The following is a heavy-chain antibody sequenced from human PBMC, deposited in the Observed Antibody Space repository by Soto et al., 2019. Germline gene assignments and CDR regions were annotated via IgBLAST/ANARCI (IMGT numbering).Heavy chain of an antibody. J-gene: IGHJ4*02. Sequence: SGPTLLNPTETLTLTCTVSGFSLSNARMGVSWIRQPPGKALEWLAHIFSNDEKSYSTSLKSRLTISKDTSKSQVVLTMTNMDPVDTATYYCARSNGGATEYFDYWGQGTLVTVSS. CDR2: IFSNDEK. D-gene: IGHD1-26*01. CDR1: GFSLSNARMG. V-gene: IGHV2-26*01. CDR3: ARSNGGATEYFDY.